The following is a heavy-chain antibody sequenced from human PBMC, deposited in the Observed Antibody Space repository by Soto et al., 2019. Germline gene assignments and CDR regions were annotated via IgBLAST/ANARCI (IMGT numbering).Heavy chain of an antibody. D-gene: IGHD3-9*01. CDR1: GFTFSSYA. Sequence: GGSLRLSCAASGFTFSSYAMSWVRQAPGKGLEWVSAISGSGGRTYYDNPVKGRFTISRDNSKNTLYLQMNSLRAEDTAVYYCAKDFADVILTGLSDYWGQGTLVTVSS. J-gene: IGHJ4*02. CDR2: ISGSGGRT. V-gene: IGHV3-23*01. CDR3: AKDFADVILTGLSDY.